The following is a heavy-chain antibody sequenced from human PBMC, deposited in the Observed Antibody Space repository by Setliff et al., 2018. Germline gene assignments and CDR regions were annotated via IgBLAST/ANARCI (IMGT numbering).Heavy chain of an antibody. CDR2: IYTSGST. J-gene: IGHJ4*02. D-gene: IGHD6-19*01. Sequence: PSETLSFTCNVSGGSISSGSYYWSWIRQPAGKGLEWIGHIYTSGSTNYNPSLKSRVTISVDTSKNQFSLKLSSVTAADTAVYYCARGPKWLTGIDYWGQGTLVTVSS. CDR1: GGSISSGSYY. V-gene: IGHV4-61*09. CDR3: ARGPKWLTGIDY.